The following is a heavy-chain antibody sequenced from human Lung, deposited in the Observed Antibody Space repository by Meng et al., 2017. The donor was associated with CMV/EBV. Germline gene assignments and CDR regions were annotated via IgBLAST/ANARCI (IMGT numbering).Heavy chain of an antibody. D-gene: IGHD5-18*01. CDR2: IIPIFGTA. V-gene: IGHV1-69*05. Sequence: SVKVSCXXXVGTFSSYAISWVRQAPGQGLEWMGGIIPIFGTANYAQKFQGRVTITTDESTSTAYMELSSLRSEDTAVYYCARDPPRGYSYGWDDYWGQGTLVTVSS. CDR1: VGTFSSYA. J-gene: IGHJ4*02. CDR3: ARDPPRGYSYGWDDY.